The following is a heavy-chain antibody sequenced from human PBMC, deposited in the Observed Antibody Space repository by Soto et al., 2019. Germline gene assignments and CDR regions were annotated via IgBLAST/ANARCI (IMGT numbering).Heavy chain of an antibody. V-gene: IGHV3-48*03. Sequence: GGSLRLSCEVSGFIFSIFEMNWVRQAPGKGLEWISYIRTTGNIIEYADSVKGRFTISRDNAKNSVYLEMKSLRVDDTAVYYCARESPTLTVAEYYWGRGSLVTVSS. CDR1: GFIFSIFE. J-gene: IGHJ4*02. CDR3: ARESPTLTVAEYY. D-gene: IGHD6-19*01. CDR2: IRTTGNII.